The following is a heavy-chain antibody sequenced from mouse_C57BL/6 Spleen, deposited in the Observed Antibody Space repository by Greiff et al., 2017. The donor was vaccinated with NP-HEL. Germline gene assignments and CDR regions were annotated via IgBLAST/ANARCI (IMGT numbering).Heavy chain of an antibody. Sequence: EVMLVESGGGLVKPGGSLKLSCAASGFTFSDYGMHWVRQAPEKGLEWVAYISSGSSTIYYADTVKGRFTISRDNAKNTLFLQMTSLRSEDTAMYYCARYRSAMDYWGQGTSVTVSS. J-gene: IGHJ4*01. CDR1: GFTFSDYG. CDR2: ISSGSSTI. CDR3: ARYRSAMDY. V-gene: IGHV5-17*01.